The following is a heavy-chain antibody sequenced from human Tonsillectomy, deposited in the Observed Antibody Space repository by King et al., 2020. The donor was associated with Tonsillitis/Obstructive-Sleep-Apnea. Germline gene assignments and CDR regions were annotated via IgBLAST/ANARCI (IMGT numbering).Heavy chain of an antibody. J-gene: IGHJ4*02. Sequence: VQLVQSGAEVKKPGESLKISCKGSGYSFSNYWIGWVRQMPGKGLEWMGIIYPSDSDTTYSPSFQGQVTISVDQSSTTAYLQWGSLKASDTAMYYCARQGLYGGNPDYWGQGTLVTVSS. D-gene: IGHD4-23*01. CDR2: IYPSDSDT. V-gene: IGHV5-51*01. CDR1: GYSFSNYW. CDR3: ARQGLYGGNPDY.